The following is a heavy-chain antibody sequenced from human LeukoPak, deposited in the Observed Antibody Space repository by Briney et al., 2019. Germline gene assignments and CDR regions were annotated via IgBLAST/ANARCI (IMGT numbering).Heavy chain of an antibody. D-gene: IGHD4-17*01. CDR3: ASADYDDYYIDF. CDR1: GGSISSYY. J-gene: IGHJ4*02. V-gene: IGHV4-59*01. Sequence: PSGTLSLTCTVSGGSISSYYWSWIRQPPGKGLEWIGYIYYSGMTNYNPSLKSRVTISLDTSKNQFSLKLSSVTAADTAVYYCASADYDDYYIDFWGQGTLVTVSS. CDR2: IYYSGMT.